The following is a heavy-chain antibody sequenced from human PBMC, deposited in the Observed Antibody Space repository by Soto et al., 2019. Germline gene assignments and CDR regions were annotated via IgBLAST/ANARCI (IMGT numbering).Heavy chain of an antibody. Sequence: GVLRLSCAASGFTVSSKYMSWVRQAPGKGLEWVSLIQSGGPTYYADSVKGRFTISRDTSESTLHLQMDSLRAEDTAVYYCARDDVLCDGGRCYGVPVDVWGKGTTVTVSS. CDR3: ARDDVLCDGGRCYGVPVDV. V-gene: IGHV3-66*01. J-gene: IGHJ6*04. CDR1: GFTVSSKY. CDR2: IQSGGPT. D-gene: IGHD2-15*01.